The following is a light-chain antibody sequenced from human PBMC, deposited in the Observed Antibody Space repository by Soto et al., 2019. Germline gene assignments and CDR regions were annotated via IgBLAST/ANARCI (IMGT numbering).Light chain of an antibody. Sequence: DIQISQSPSTLSGSVGDRVTITCRASQTISSWLAWYQQKPGKAPKLLIYKASTLKSGVPSRFSGSGSGTEFTLTISSLQPDDFATYYCQQYSGYSRTFGQGTKVDIK. V-gene: IGKV1-5*03. CDR3: QQYSGYSRT. CDR2: KAS. J-gene: IGKJ1*01. CDR1: QTISSW.